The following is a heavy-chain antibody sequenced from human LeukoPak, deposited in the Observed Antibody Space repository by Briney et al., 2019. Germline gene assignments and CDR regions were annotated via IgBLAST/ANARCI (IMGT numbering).Heavy chain of an antibody. CDR2: ISSSSSTI. CDR3: ASGQYDFWSGYYTDY. V-gene: IGHV3-48*01. Sequence: GGSLRLSCAASGFTFSSYSMNWVRQAPGEGLEWVSSISSSSSTIYYADSVKGRFTISRDNAKNSLYLQMNSLRAEDTAVYYCASGQYDFWSGYYTDYWGQGTLVTVSS. J-gene: IGHJ4*02. D-gene: IGHD3-3*01. CDR1: GFTFSSYS.